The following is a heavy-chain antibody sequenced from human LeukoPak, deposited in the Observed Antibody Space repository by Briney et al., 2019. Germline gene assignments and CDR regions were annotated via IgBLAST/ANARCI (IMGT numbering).Heavy chain of an antibody. D-gene: IGHD6-19*01. J-gene: IGHJ5*02. Sequence: GGSLRLFCAASGFTFSSSAISWVRQAPGQGLEWVSAISGSGGNTNYADSVKGRFTISRDNSKNTLYMQINSLRAEATALYYCAKLSGDSSGWLDLWGQGTVVTVSS. CDR1: GFTFSSSA. CDR2: ISGSGGNT. CDR3: AKLSGDSSGWLDL. V-gene: IGHV3-23*01.